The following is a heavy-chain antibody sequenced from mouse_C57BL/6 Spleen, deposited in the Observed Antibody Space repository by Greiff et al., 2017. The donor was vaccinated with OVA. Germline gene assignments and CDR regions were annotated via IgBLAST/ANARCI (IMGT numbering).Heavy chain of an antibody. J-gene: IGHJ2*01. CDR3: ASNWEYFDY. Sequence: QVPLQQPGAELVKPGASVKLSCKASGYTFTSYWMHWVKQRPGQGLEWLGMIHPNSGSTNYNEKFKSKATLTVDKSSSTAYMQLSSLTSEDSAVYYCASNWEYFDYWGQGTTLTVSS. CDR2: IHPNSGST. V-gene: IGHV1-64*01. D-gene: IGHD4-1*01. CDR1: GYTFTSYW.